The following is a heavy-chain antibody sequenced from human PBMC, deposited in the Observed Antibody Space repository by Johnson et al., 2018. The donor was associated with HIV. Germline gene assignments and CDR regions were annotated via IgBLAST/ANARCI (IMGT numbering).Heavy chain of an antibody. V-gene: IGHV3-74*02. CDR3: ARPVSPWSAYDAFDI. J-gene: IGHJ3*02. Sequence: DVQLAESGGGLVQPGGSLRLSCAASGFTFSTYWMHWVRQAPGKGLVWVSRINSDGSSTSYADSVKGRFTISRDNAKNTLYLQMNSLRAEDTAVYYCARPVSPWSAYDAFDIWGHGTMVTVSS. CDR2: INSDGSST. D-gene: IGHD2-8*02. CDR1: GFTFSTYW.